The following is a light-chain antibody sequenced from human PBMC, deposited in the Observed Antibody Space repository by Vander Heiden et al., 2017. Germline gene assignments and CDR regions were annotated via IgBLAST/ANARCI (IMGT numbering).Light chain of an antibody. V-gene: IGLV1-51*01. CDR1: NSNVGNNY. CDR2: DNN. J-gene: IGLJ2*01. CDR3: GTWDSSLSAVV. Sequence: QSVLTQPPSVPAAPGQKVTLSCYGSNSNVGNNYVSWYQHLPGTAPKLLIYDNNKRTSGIPDRFSGSKSGTSATLGITGLQTGDEDDYYCGTWDSSLSAVVFGGGSKLTVL.